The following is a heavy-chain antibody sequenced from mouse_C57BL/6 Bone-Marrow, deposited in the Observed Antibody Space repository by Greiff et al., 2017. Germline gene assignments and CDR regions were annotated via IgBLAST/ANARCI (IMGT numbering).Heavy chain of an antibody. Sequence: EVKLMESGGGLVQPGGSLSLSCAASGFTFTDYYMSWVRQPPGKALEWLGFIRNKANGYTTEYSASVKGRFTISRDNSQSILYLQMNALRAEDSATYYLARHYYGSFGYWGQGTTLTVSS. CDR1: GFTFTDYY. CDR2: IRNKANGYTT. V-gene: IGHV7-3*01. D-gene: IGHD1-1*01. CDR3: ARHYYGSFGY. J-gene: IGHJ2*01.